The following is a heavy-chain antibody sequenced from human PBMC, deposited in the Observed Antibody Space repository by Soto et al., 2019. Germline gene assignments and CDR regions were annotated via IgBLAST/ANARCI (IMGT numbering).Heavy chain of an antibody. D-gene: IGHD3-9*01. CDR2: INHSGST. CDR1: GGSFSDYS. Sequence: SETLSLTCAVYGGSFSDYSWTWIRQPPGKELEWIGEINHSGSTNYNPSLKSRVTISVDTSKNQFSLKLSSVTAADTAVYYCARVLELRYFDWVGGYYYGMDVWGQGTTVTVSS. V-gene: IGHV4-34*01. CDR3: ARVLELRYFDWVGGYYYGMDV. J-gene: IGHJ6*02.